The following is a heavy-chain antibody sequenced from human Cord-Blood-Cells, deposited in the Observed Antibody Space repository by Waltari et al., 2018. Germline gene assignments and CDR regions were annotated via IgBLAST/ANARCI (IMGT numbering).Heavy chain of an antibody. D-gene: IGHD2-21*02. V-gene: IGHV4-39*01. CDR2: SYYRGST. J-gene: IGHJ3*02. CDR1: GGSISSSRYY. Sequence: QLQLQESGPGLVKPSETLSLTCTVSGGSISSSRYYWGWIRQPPGKGLEWIGSSYYRGSTYYNPSLKSRVTMSVDTSKTQFSLKLSSVTAADTAVYYCARPGVVTANSWAFDIWGQGTMVTVSS. CDR3: ARPGVVTANSWAFDI.